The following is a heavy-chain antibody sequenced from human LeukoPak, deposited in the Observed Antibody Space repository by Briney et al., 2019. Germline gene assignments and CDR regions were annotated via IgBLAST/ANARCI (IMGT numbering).Heavy chain of an antibody. V-gene: IGHV1-8*01. CDR2: MNPNSGNT. D-gene: IGHD5-24*01. J-gene: IGHJ3*02. CDR1: GYTFTSYD. Sequence: ASVKVSCKASGYTFTSYDINWVRQATGQGLEWMGWMNPNSGNTGYVQKFQGRVTMTRNTSISTAYMELSSLRSEDTAVYYCARDGYNSDAFDIWGQGTMVTVSS. CDR3: ARDGYNSDAFDI.